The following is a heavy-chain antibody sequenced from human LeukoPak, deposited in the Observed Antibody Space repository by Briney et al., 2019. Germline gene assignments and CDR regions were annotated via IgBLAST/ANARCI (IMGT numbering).Heavy chain of an antibody. CDR2: IYYSGST. CDR1: GGSISSYY. J-gene: IGHJ6*02. D-gene: IGHD5-12*01. CDR3: ARAVAARGYYYYGMDF. V-gene: IGHV4-59*08. Sequence: PSETLSLTCTVSGGSISSYYWSWIRQPPGKGLEWIGYIYYSGSTNYNPSLKSRVTISVDTSKNQFSLKLSSVTAADTAVYYCARAVAARGYYYYGMDFWGQGTTVTVSS.